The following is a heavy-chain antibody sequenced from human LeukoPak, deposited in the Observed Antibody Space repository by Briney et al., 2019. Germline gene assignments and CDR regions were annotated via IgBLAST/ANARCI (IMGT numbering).Heavy chain of an antibody. Sequence: ASVKVSCKASGYTFISYGISWMRQAPGQGLEWMGWISAYNGNTNNAQKFQGRVTVTTDTSTSTAYMELRSLRSDDTAVYYCARAIRLRYFDWLSFGRNWFDPWGQGTLVTVSS. J-gene: IGHJ5*02. CDR2: ISAYNGNT. D-gene: IGHD3-9*01. CDR3: ARAIRLRYFDWLSFGRNWFDP. CDR1: GYTFISYG. V-gene: IGHV1-18*01.